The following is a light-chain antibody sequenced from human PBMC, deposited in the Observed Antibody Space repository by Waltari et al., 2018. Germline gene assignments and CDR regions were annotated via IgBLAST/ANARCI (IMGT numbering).Light chain of an antibody. V-gene: IGKV3-11*01. CDR2: DAS. Sequence: DIVLTQSPGTLSLSPGERATLPCRASQSVSSYLAWYQQKPGQAPRLLIHDASNRATGIPARFSGSGSGTDFTLTISSLEPEDFAVYYCQQRSNWPPLTFGGGTKVEIK. J-gene: IGKJ4*01. CDR3: QQRSNWPPLT. CDR1: QSVSSY.